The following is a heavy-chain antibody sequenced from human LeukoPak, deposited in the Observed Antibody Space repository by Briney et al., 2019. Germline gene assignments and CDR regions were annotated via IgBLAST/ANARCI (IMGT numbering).Heavy chain of an antibody. CDR2: ISAYNGNT. D-gene: IGHD3-10*01. Sequence: ASVKVSCKASGYTFTSYEVNWVRQATGQGLEWMGWISAYNGNTNYAQKLQGRVTMTTDTSTSTAYMELRSLRSDDTAVYYCARDGPLWFGEQDYYYMDVWGKGTTVTISS. V-gene: IGHV1-18*01. J-gene: IGHJ6*03. CDR3: ARDGPLWFGEQDYYYMDV. CDR1: GYTFTSYE.